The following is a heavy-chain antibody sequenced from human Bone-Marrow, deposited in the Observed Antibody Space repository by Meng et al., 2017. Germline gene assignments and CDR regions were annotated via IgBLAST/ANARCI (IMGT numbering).Heavy chain of an antibody. CDR1: GGSFSGYY. CDR3: PTGSYYKGADAFDI. V-gene: IGHV4-34*03. J-gene: IGHJ3*02. D-gene: IGHD3-10*01. Sequence: SETLSLTCAVYGGSFSGYYWSWIRQPPGKGLEWIGEINHSGSTNYNPSLKSRVTISVDTSKNQFSLKLSSVTAADTAVYYCPTGSYYKGADAFDIWGQGTMVTVSS. CDR2: INHSGST.